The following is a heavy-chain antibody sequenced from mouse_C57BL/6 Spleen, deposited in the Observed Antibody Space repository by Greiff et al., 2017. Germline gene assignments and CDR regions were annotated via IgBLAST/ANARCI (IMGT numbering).Heavy chain of an antibody. Sequence: QVQLQQSGAELVKPGASVKISCKASGFAFSSYWMNWVQQRPGKGLEWIGQINPGGGDTNYNGKFKGKATLTADKSSSTAYMQLSSLTSEDSAVYFCARSEDYYSNSYYAMDYWGQGASVTVAS. D-gene: IGHD2-5*01. CDR2: INPGGGDT. CDR3: ARSEDYYSNSYYAMDY. CDR1: GFAFSSYW. J-gene: IGHJ4*01. V-gene: IGHV1-80*01.